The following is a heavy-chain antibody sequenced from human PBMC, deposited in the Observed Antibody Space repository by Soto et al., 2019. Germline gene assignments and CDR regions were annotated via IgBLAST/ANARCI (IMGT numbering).Heavy chain of an antibody. D-gene: IGHD3-3*01. Sequence: ASVKVSCKTSGYTFTEFDINWVRQAPGQGLEWMGWMNTNTGNTGYAQKFQGRVTMTRDTSISTAYMELRRLRSEDTAVYYCARVVRFFGGHAGYWGQGTLVTVSS. V-gene: IGHV1-8*01. CDR2: MNTNTGNT. J-gene: IGHJ4*02. CDR3: ARVVRFFGGHAGY. CDR1: GYTFTEFD.